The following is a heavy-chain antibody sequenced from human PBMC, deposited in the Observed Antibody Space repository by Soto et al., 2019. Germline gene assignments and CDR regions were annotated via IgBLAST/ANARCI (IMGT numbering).Heavy chain of an antibody. CDR1: GFTVRSTY. CDR3: ARVPYCSSSGCYSWFDP. Sequence: GGSLRLSCAASGFTVRSTYMSWVRQAPGKGLEWVSVTYSGGSTYYADSVEGRFTISRDNAKNTLYLQMNSLRAEDTAVYYCARVPYCSSSGCYSWFDPWGQGTLVTVSS. CDR2: TYSGGST. D-gene: IGHD2-2*01. J-gene: IGHJ5*02. V-gene: IGHV3-53*01.